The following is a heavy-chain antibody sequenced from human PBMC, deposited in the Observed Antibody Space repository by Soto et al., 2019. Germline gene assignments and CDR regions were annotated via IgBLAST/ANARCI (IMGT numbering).Heavy chain of an antibody. CDR3: AKERDNWNYFPADS. D-gene: IGHD1-7*01. CDR2: ISGNGRAT. J-gene: IGHJ4*02. CDR1: GFIFSNYV. Sequence: GSLRLSCAGSGFIFSNYVLNWVRQAPGRGLEWVSSISGNGRATYYADSVKGRFTISRDNSKDTVFLQMNSLTAEDTAVYFCAKERDNWNYFPADSWGQGTVVTVSS. V-gene: IGHV3-23*01.